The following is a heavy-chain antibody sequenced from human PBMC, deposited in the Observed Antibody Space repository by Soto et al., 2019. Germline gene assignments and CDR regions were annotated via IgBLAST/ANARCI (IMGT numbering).Heavy chain of an antibody. D-gene: IGHD3-10*01. CDR2: ISGGGDTT. J-gene: IGHJ4*02. Sequence: EVQLLESGGGLVQPGGSLRLSCAASGFTFNNYAMTWVRQAPGKGLEWVSAISGGGDTTSYADSVKGRFTVSSDGSKNTVYLQMRRLRAEDTALYYCAKGRGGSGSLTPRVDFWGQGTVVSVSS. CDR1: GFTFNNYA. CDR3: AKGRGGSGSLTPRVDF. V-gene: IGHV3-23*01.